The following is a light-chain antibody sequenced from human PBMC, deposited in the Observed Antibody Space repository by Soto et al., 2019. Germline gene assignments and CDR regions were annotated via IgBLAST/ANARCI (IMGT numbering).Light chain of an antibody. V-gene: IGLV1-44*01. Sequence: QSVLTQPPSVSGTPGQRVTTSCSGSSSNIGGNTVNWYQQLPGTAPKLLIHTNNQRPSGVPDRFSGSKSGTSASLAISGLQSEDEADYYCASWDHSLNGLYVFGTGTKVTVL. CDR3: ASWDHSLNGLYV. J-gene: IGLJ1*01. CDR1: SSNIGGNT. CDR2: TNN.